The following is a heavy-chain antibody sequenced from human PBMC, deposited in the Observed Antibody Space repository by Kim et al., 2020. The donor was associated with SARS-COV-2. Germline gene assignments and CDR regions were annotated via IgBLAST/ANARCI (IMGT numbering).Heavy chain of an antibody. CDR2: IKNKGNTYAT. D-gene: IGHD2-15*01. J-gene: IGHJ5*02. V-gene: IGHV3-73*01. CDR3: TIGYCSGGTCYPRFDP. Sequence: GGSLRLSCAASGFTFSGSALHWVRQASGKGLEWVGRIKNKGNTYATGYVASVKGRFTISRDDSKNTAYLQMNSLKSEDTAVYFCTIGYCSGGTCYPRFDPWGQGTLVSVSP. CDR1: GFTFSGSA.